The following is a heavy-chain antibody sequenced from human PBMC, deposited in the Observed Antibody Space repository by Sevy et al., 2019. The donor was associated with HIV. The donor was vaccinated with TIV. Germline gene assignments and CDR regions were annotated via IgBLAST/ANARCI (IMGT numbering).Heavy chain of an antibody. CDR2: IWYDGSNK. CDR3: ARDQLFSITRTDNFDY. D-gene: IGHD1-7*01. Sequence: GGSLRLSCAASGFTFSSYGMHWVRQAPGKGLEWVAVIWYDGSNKYYADSVKGRFPISRDNSKNTLYLQMNSLRAEDTAVYYCARDQLFSITRTDNFDYWGQGTLVTVSS. CDR1: GFTFSSYG. J-gene: IGHJ4*02. V-gene: IGHV3-33*01.